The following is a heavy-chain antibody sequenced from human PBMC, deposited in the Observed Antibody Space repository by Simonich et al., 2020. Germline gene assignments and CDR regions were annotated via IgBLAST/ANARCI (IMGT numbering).Heavy chain of an antibody. CDR1: GYTFTVYY. D-gene: IGHD6-6*01. Sequence: QVQLVQSGAEVKKPGASVKVSCKASGYTFTVYYMHWVRQAPGQGLEWMWWINPNSGGTNYAQKFQGRGTMTRDTSISTAYMELSRLSSDDTAVYYCARDRAARYYYYYYMDVWGKGTTVTVSS. V-gene: IGHV1-2*02. CDR3: ARDRAARYYYYYYMDV. J-gene: IGHJ6*03. CDR2: INPNSGGT.